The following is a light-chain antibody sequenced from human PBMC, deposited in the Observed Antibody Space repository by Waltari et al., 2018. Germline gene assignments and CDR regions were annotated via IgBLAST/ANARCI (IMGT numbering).Light chain of an antibody. CDR1: SNDVGGYNY. CDR3: TSYATGSSYI. CDR2: DVS. Sequence: QSARTQPASASGSPGQSITLSCTGTSNDVGGYNYVSWYQQHPGKAPKLMIYDVSDRPSGVSNRFSGSKSGNTASLTISGLQAEDEAEYYCTSYATGSSYIFGGGTKVTVL. V-gene: IGLV2-14*03. J-gene: IGLJ1*01.